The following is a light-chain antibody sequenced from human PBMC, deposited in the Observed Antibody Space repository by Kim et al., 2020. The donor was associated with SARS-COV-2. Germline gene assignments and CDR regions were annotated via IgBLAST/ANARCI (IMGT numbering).Light chain of an antibody. J-gene: IGKJ2*01. Sequence: EIVLTQSPATLSVSPGERAALSCRTSQSVSSNLAWYQQIPGQAPRLLIYGASTRATGVPARFSGSGSGTEFTLTISSLQSEDFAVYYCQQYNNWPLTFGQGTKLEI. V-gene: IGKV3-15*01. CDR2: GAS. CDR1: QSVSSN. CDR3: QQYNNWPLT.